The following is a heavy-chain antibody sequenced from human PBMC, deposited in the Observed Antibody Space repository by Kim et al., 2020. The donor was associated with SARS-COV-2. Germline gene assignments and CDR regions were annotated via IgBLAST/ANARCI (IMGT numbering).Heavy chain of an antibody. D-gene: IGHD2-15*01. V-gene: IGHV1-2*06. Sequence: ASVKVSCKASGYTFTDYYMYWVRQAPGQGLEWMGRINPKSGGTNYAQKFQGRVTMTRDTSISTAYMELTGLKSDDTAVYYCASSPLGNCSGGSCYLAYWGQGTLVTVSS. CDR2: INPKSGGT. CDR3: ASSPLGNCSGGSCYLAY. CDR1: GYTFTDYY. J-gene: IGHJ4*02.